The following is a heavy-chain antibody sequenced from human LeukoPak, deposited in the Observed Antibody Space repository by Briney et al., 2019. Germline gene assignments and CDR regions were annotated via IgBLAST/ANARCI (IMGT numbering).Heavy chain of an antibody. CDR1: GFTFSSYA. CDR3: AKDMIVVVATAREYFDY. Sequence: GGSLRLSCAASGFTFSSYAMSWVRQAPGKGLEWVSGISGSGGSTYYADSVKGRFSISRDNSKNTVYLQMNGLRAEDTAVYFCAKDMIVVVATAREYFDYWGQGTLVTVSS. CDR2: ISGSGGST. D-gene: IGHD2-15*01. J-gene: IGHJ4*02. V-gene: IGHV3-23*01.